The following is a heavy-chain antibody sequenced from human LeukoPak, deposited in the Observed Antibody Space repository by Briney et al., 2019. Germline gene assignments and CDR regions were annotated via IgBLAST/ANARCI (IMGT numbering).Heavy chain of an antibody. CDR2: ISSNGGST. CDR3: ARDYSGYDSGFDY. J-gene: IGHJ4*02. Sequence: GGSLRLSCSASGFTFSRYDMHWVRQAPGKGLEYVSAISSNGGSTYYADSVKGRFTISRDNSKNTLYLQMSSLRAEDTAVYYCARDYSGYDSGFDYWGQGTLVTVSS. D-gene: IGHD5-12*01. V-gene: IGHV3-64D*09. CDR1: GFTFSRYD.